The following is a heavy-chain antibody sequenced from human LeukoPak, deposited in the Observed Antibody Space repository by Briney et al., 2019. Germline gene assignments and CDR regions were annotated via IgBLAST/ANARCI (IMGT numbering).Heavy chain of an antibody. Sequence: SQTLSLTCTVSGGSISSGDYYWSWIRQPPGKGLEWIVYIYYSGSTYYNPSLKSRVTISVNTSKNQFSLKLSSVTAADTAVYYCARALVRYYDILTGYYYFDYWGQGTLVTVSS. CDR1: GGSISSGDYY. J-gene: IGHJ4*02. D-gene: IGHD3-9*01. V-gene: IGHV4-30-4*08. CDR2: IYYSGST. CDR3: ARALVRYYDILTGYYYFDY.